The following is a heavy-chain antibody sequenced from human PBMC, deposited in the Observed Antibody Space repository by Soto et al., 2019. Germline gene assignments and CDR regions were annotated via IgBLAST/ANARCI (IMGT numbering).Heavy chain of an antibody. V-gene: IGHV3-23*01. CDR2: ISGSGGST. Sequence: GGSLRLSCAASGFTFSSYAMSWVRQAPGKGLEWVSAISGSGGSTYYADSVKGRVTIARDNSKNTLYMQRNSLRAEDTAVYYCAKDAQECGGYYKDWGQGTLVTVSS. J-gene: IGHJ4*02. CDR3: AKDAQECGGYYKD. CDR1: GFTFSSYA. D-gene: IGHD1-26*01.